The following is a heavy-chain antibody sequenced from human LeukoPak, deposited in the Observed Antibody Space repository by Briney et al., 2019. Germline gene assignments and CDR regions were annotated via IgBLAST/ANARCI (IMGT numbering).Heavy chain of an antibody. D-gene: IGHD6-19*01. CDR3: ARDLRYSSGWWHAFDI. CDR1: GHIFTVDS. CDR2: INPNSGGT. V-gene: IGHV1-2*04. J-gene: IGHJ3*02. Sequence: ASVKVSCTASGHIFTVDSIHWVRQAPGQGLEWMGWINPNSGGTNYAQKFQGWVTMTRDTSISTAYMELSRLRSDDTAVYYCARDLRYSSGWWHAFDIWAKGQWSPSLQ.